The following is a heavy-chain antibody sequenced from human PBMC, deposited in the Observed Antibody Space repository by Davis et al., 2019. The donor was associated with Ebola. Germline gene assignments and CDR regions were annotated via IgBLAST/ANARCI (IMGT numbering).Heavy chain of an antibody. CDR1: GFTFSSYW. J-gene: IGHJ4*02. D-gene: IGHD6-13*01. V-gene: IGHV3-7*01. Sequence: PGGSLRLSCAASGFTFSSYWMSWVRQAPGKGLEWVANIKQDGSEKYYVDSVKGRFTISRDNAKNSLYLQMNSLRAEDTAVYYCARDKKSIAAAGTTWFDYWGQGTLVTVSS. CDR2: IKQDGSEK. CDR3: ARDKKSIAAAGTTWFDY.